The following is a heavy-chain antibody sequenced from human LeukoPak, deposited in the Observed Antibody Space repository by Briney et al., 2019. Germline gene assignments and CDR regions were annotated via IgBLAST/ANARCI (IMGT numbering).Heavy chain of an antibody. Sequence: PGGSLRLSCAASGFTISSYGMHWVRQAPGKGLEWVAFIRYDGSDKYYADSVQGRFTISRDNSKNTVYLQMSSLRAEDTAVYYCANRRDGYKYLDDWGRGTLVTVSS. D-gene: IGHD5-24*01. V-gene: IGHV3-30*02. CDR2: IRYDGSDK. J-gene: IGHJ4*02. CDR3: ANRRDGYKYLDD. CDR1: GFTISSYG.